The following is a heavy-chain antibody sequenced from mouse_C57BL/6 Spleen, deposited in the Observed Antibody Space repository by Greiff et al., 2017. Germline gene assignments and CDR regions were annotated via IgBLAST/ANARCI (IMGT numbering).Heavy chain of an antibody. CDR1: GYNFTSYG. CDR2: IYPRSGTT. J-gene: IGHJ1*03. CDR3: ARTIYYDYDDGDWYFDV. Sequence: VHLVESGAELARPGASVKLSCKASGYNFTSYGISWVKQRTGQGLEWIGEIYPRSGTTYYNEKFKGKATLSADKSSSTAYMELRSQTSEESAVYFCARTIYYDYDDGDWYFDVWGTGTAVTVSS. D-gene: IGHD2-4*01. V-gene: IGHV1-81*01.